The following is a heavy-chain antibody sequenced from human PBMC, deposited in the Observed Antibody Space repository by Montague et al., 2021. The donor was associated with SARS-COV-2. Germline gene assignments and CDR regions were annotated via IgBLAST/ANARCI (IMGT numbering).Heavy chain of an antibody. Sequence: SETLSLTCTVSGGSISSSTYYWGWIRQPPGKGLEWIASIYYSGSTYFNPSLESRVAISIDTSKNQFSLKLSSVTATDTAVYYCARRPYYYDSSGQFDPWGQGVLVTVSS. V-gene: IGHV4-39*07. CDR2: IYYSGST. CDR1: GGSISSSTYY. D-gene: IGHD3-22*01. CDR3: ARRPYYYDSSGQFDP. J-gene: IGHJ5*02.